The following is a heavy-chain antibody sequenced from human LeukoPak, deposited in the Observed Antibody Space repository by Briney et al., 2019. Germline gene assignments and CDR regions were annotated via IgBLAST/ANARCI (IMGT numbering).Heavy chain of an antibody. Sequence: GASVKVSCKASGYEFTGYYMHWVRQAPGQGLEWMGWINPNSGDSHHAQKFQGRVTMTRDTSISTAYMELSRLRSDDTAVYYCAREIGGILVFDYWGQGTLVTVSS. V-gene: IGHV1-2*02. D-gene: IGHD5-18*01. CDR3: AREIGGILVFDY. CDR2: INPNSGDS. CDR1: GYEFTGYY. J-gene: IGHJ4*02.